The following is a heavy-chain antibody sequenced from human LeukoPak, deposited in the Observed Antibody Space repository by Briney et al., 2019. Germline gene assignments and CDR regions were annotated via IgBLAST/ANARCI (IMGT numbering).Heavy chain of an antibody. Sequence: GGSLRLSCAASGFTFDDYGMSWVRQAPGKGLEWVSGINWNGGSTGYADSVKGRFTISRDNAKNSLYLQMNSLRAEDTALYYCARDGPVVTTSFGAFDIWGQGTMVTVSS. D-gene: IGHD2-21*02. CDR3: ARDGPVVTTSFGAFDI. J-gene: IGHJ3*02. V-gene: IGHV3-20*04. CDR1: GFTFDDYG. CDR2: INWNGGST.